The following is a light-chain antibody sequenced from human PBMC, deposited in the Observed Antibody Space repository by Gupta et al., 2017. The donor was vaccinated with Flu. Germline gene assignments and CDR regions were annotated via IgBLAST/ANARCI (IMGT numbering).Light chain of an antibody. V-gene: IGLV3-10*01. CDR1: ALPKKY. CDR3: YSTDISGNHRV. J-gene: IGLJ3*02. Sequence: SYALTPPPSVSMSPGQTGRVTCSGDALPKKYAYWYQQKSGQAPVLVIYEDSKRPSGTPDRFSGSSSGTLATLTISGARVEDEADYYCYSTDISGNHRVFGGGTKLTVL. CDR2: EDS.